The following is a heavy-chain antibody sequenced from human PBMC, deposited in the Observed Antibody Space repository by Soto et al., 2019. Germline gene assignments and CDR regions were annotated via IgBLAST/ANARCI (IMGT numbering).Heavy chain of an antibody. CDR1: GFSFTNYW. CDR3: ARIESIARNWFDP. Sequence: PGDSLKISCKGSGFSFTNYWISGVRQMPGKGLEWMGNIDPVDSYANYSPSFQGHVTFSVDTSISTAYLQWSSLKASDTAMYFCARIESIARNWFDPWGQGTLVTVSS. CDR2: IDPVDSYA. V-gene: IGHV5-10-1*01. J-gene: IGHJ5*02. D-gene: IGHD6-13*01.